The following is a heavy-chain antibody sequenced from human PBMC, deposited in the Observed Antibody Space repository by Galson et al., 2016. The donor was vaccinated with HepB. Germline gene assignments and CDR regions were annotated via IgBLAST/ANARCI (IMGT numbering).Heavy chain of an antibody. CDR3: ARDGPTYQDAFHT. CDR2: IGYSGSGI. Sequence: SLRLSCAASGFRFSDYFMSWIRQAPGKGLEWISHIGYSGSGIHYADSVKGRFTISRDNAKNSLFLELSSLRSDDTAVYYCARDGPTYQDAFHTWGQGTMVTVSS. V-gene: IGHV3-11*01. CDR1: GFRFSDYF. J-gene: IGHJ3*02.